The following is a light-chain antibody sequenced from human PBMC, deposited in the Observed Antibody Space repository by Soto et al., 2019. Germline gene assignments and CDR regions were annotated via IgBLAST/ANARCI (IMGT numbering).Light chain of an antibody. Sequence: DIQMTQSPSTLSASVGDRVTITCRASQSISRWLAWYHQKPGKAPKLLISDVSTLQSGVPSRFSGSGSGTEFTLTIRSLQPDDFSTYYCQQYNFYPGTFGQGTKLEI. J-gene: IGKJ2*02. V-gene: IGKV1-5*01. CDR1: QSISRW. CDR2: DVS. CDR3: QQYNFYPGT.